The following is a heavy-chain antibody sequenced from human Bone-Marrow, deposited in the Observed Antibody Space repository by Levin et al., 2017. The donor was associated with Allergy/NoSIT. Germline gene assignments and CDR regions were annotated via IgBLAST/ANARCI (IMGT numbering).Heavy chain of an antibody. D-gene: IGHD3-22*01. CDR2: ISYDGSNK. CDR3: ARGAVGDIVVVITTYIFDY. CDR1: GFTFSSYA. V-gene: IGHV3-30-3*01. Sequence: PGGSLRLSCAASGFTFSSYAMHWVRQAPGKGLEWVAVISYDGSNKYYADSVKGRFTISRDNSKNTLYLQMNSLRAEDTAVYYCARGAVGDIVVVITTYIFDYWGQGTLVTVSS. J-gene: IGHJ4*02.